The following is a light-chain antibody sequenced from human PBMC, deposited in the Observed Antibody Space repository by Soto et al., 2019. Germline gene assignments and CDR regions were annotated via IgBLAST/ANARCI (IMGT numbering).Light chain of an antibody. Sequence: QSVLTQPASVSGSPGQSITISCTGTSSDVDGYNYVSWYQQHPGKAPKLMMYDVSNRPSGVSNRFSGSKSGNTASLTISGLQAEDEADYYCSSFTSSSTYVFGSGTKSPS. CDR1: SSDVDGYNY. CDR3: SSFTSSSTYV. J-gene: IGLJ1*01. CDR2: DVS. V-gene: IGLV2-14*01.